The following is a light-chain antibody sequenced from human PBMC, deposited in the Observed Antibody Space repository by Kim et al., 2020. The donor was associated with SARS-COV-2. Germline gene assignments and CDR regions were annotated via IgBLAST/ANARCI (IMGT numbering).Light chain of an antibody. CDR2: YDS. CDR1: NIGSKS. V-gene: IGLV3-21*04. J-gene: IGLJ2*01. Sequence: SYELTQPPSVSVAPGKTARITCGGNNIGSKSVHWYQQKPGQAPVLVIYYDSDRPSGIPERFSGSNSGNTATLTISRVEAGDEADYYCQVWDSKGVFGGGTQLT. CDR3: QVWDSKGV.